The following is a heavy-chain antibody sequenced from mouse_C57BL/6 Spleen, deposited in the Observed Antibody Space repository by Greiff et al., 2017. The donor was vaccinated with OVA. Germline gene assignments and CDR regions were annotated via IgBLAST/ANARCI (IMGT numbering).Heavy chain of an antibody. Sequence: QVQLKQPGAELVRPGTSVKLSCKASGYTFTSYWMHWVKQRPGQGLEWIGVIDPSDSYTNYNQKFKGKATLTVDTSSSTAYMQLSSLTSEDSAVYYCASGSLYYGSSYEDAMDYWGQGTSVTVSS. J-gene: IGHJ4*01. D-gene: IGHD1-1*01. CDR2: IDPSDSYT. CDR3: ASGSLYYGSSYEDAMDY. V-gene: IGHV1-59*01. CDR1: GYTFTSYW.